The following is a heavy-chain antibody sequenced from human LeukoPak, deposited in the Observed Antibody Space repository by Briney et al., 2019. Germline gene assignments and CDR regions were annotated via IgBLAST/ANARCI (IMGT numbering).Heavy chain of an antibody. CDR1: GFTFSSYA. CDR2: ISGSGGST. CDR3: AKNDYGDYGYYYYYYMNV. Sequence: GGSLRLSCAASGFTFSSYAMSWVRQAPGKGLEWVSAISGSGGSTYYADSVKGRFTISRDNSKNTLYLQMNSLRAEDTAVYYCAKNDYGDYGYYYYYYMNVWGKGTTVTVSS. V-gene: IGHV3-23*01. J-gene: IGHJ6*03. D-gene: IGHD4-17*01.